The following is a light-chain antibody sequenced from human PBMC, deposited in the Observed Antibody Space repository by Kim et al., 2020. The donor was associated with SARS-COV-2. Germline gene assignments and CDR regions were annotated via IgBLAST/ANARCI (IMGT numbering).Light chain of an antibody. Sequence: QRVTISCTGSSSNIGAGYHVHWYQQVPGAAPKLLIYNNDKGPSGVPDRFSGSRSGTSASLDITGVQAEDEADYYCQSYDSRLSDSVFGGGTQLTVL. CDR3: QSYDSRLSDSV. CDR2: NND. CDR1: SSNIGAGYH. V-gene: IGLV1-40*01. J-gene: IGLJ2*01.